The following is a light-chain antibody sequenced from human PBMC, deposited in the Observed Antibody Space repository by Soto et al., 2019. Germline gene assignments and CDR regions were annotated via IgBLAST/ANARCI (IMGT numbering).Light chain of an antibody. CDR2: DVS. Sequence: QSALTQPASVSGSPGQSITISCTGTSSDVGGYNYVSWYQQHPGKAPKLMIYDVSNRPSGVSNHFSGSKSGNTASLTISGLQAEDEADYYCSSYTGSSIVVFGGGTKLTVL. CDR1: SSDVGGYNY. CDR3: SSYTGSSIVV. V-gene: IGLV2-14*01. J-gene: IGLJ2*01.